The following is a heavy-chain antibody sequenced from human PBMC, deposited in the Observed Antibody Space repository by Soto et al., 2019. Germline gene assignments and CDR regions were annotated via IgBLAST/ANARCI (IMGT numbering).Heavy chain of an antibody. D-gene: IGHD2-21*02. CDR3: AKGVTVRNYYYGMDV. CDR2: ISYDGSNK. J-gene: IGHJ6*02. V-gene: IGHV3-30*18. Sequence: QVQLVESGGGVVQPGRSLRLSCAASGFTFSSYGMHWVRQAPGKGLEWVAVISYDGSNKYYADSVKGRFTISRDNSKNTLYLQMNSLRAEDTAVYYCAKGVTVRNYYYGMDVWGQGTTVTVS. CDR1: GFTFSSYG.